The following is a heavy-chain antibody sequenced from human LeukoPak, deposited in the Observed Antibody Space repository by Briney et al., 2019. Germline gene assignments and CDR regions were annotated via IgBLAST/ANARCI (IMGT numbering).Heavy chain of an antibody. CDR1: GGSFSGYY. D-gene: IGHD5-18*01. Sequence: SETLSLTCAVYGGSFSGYYWSWIRQPPGKGLEWIGEINHSGSTYYNPSLKSRVTISVDTSKNQFSLKLSSVTAADTAVYYCARAGWIQLWLEAGWFDPWGQGTLVTVSS. V-gene: IGHV4-34*01. J-gene: IGHJ5*02. CDR2: INHSGST. CDR3: ARAGWIQLWLEAGWFDP.